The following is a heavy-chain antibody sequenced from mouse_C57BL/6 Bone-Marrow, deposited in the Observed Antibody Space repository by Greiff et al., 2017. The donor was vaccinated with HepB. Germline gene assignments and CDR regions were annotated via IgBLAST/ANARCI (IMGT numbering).Heavy chain of an antibody. CDR1: GYTFTDYY. V-gene: IGHV1-19*01. D-gene: IGHD2-3*01. J-gene: IGHJ2*01. CDR3: ECLLREVDY. Sequence: EVQLQQSGPVLVKPGASVKMSCKASGYTFTDYYMNWVKQSHGKSLEWIGVINPYNGGTSYNQKFKGKATLTVDKSSSTAYMELNSLTSEDSAVYYCECLLREVDYWGQGTTLTVSS. CDR2: INPYNGGT.